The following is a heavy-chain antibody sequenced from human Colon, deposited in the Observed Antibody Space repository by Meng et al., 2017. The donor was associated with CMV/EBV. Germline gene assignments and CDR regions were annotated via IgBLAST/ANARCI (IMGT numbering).Heavy chain of an antibody. CDR3: VRQRYQSSNGAKDY. V-gene: IGHV5-51*01. J-gene: IGHJ4*02. CDR1: GYTFTAYW. CDR2: IYPGDFET. Sequence: GGSLRLSCQASGYTFTAYWIGWVRQMPGKGLEWMGIIYPGDFETRYTSSFQGQVTMSADKSISTAYLQWNTLKASDSAMYYCVRQRYQSSNGAKDYWGQGTQVTVSS. D-gene: IGHD2-15*01.